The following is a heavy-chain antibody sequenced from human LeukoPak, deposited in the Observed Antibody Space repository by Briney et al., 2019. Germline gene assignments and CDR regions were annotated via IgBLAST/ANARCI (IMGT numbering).Heavy chain of an antibody. J-gene: IGHJ6*03. V-gene: IGHV3-72*01. CDR1: GFTFSDHY. D-gene: IGHD1-7*01. CDR2: TRNKANSYTT. CDR3: ARVPGTTFLLSYMDV. Sequence: GGSLSLSCAASGFTFSDHYMDWVRQAPGKGLEWVGRTRNKANSYTTEYAASVRGRFTISRDDSKNSLYLQMNSLKTEDTAVYYCARVPGTTFLLSYMDVWGKGTTVTVSS.